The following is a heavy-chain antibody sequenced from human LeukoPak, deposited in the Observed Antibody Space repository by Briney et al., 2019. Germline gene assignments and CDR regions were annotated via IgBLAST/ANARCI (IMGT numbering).Heavy chain of an antibody. D-gene: IGHD1-26*01. V-gene: IGHV1-46*01. CDR3: ARVSSGAALDY. Sequence: ASVKVSCKASGYTFTGYYIHWVRQAPGQGLEWMGIINPSGGSTSYAQKFQGRVTMTRDTSTSTVYMELSSLRSEDTAVYYCARVSSGAALDYWGQGTLVTVSS. CDR2: INPSGGST. J-gene: IGHJ4*02. CDR1: GYTFTGYY.